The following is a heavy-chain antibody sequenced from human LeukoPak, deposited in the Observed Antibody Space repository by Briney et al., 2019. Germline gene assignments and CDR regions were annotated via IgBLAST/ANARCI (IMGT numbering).Heavy chain of an antibody. D-gene: IGHD1/OR15-1a*01. J-gene: IGHJ4*02. Sequence: SETLSLTCTVSGGSLTSYYWTWIRQPPGKGLEWIGYIYYSGTTNYNPSLKSRVTISVDTSKNQFSLNLSSVTAADTAVYYCARHGTARQGFAYWGQGTLVTVSS. CDR2: IYYSGTT. CDR1: GGSLTSYY. CDR3: ARHGTARQGFAY. V-gene: IGHV4-59*08.